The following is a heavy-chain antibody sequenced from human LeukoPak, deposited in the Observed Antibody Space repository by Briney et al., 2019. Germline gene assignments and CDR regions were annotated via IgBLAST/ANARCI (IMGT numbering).Heavy chain of an antibody. CDR2: ISSNGGST. Sequence: GGSLRLSCSASGFTFSSYAMHWVRQAPGKRLEYVSAISSNGGSTYYADSVKGRFTISRDNSKNTLYLQMSSLRAEDTAVYYCVKEGPVLRYFDWLPVLDYWGQGTLVTVSS. D-gene: IGHD3-9*01. V-gene: IGHV3-64D*06. CDR1: GFTFSSYA. CDR3: VKEGPVLRYFDWLPVLDY. J-gene: IGHJ4*02.